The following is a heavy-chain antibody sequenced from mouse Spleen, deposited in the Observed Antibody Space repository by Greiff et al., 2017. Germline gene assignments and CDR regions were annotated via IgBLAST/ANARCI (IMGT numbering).Heavy chain of an antibody. Sequence: EVKLVESGGGLVQPGVSLRLSCAASGFTFTDYYMSWVRQPPGKALEWLGFIRNKANGYTTEYSASVKGRFNISRDNSQSILYLQMNALRAEDSATYYCARFGSYERFAYWGQGTLVTVSA. CDR1: GFTFTDYY. V-gene: IGHV7-3*01. CDR3: ARFGSYERFAY. D-gene: IGHD1-1*02. CDR2: IRNKANGYTT. J-gene: IGHJ3*01.